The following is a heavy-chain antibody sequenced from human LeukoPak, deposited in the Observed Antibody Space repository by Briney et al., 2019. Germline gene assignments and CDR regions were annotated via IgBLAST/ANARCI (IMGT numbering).Heavy chain of an antibody. CDR3: ASLEVEMVLYYYYYYMDV. J-gene: IGHJ6*03. Sequence: PGGSLRLSCAASGFPFSDYYMSWIRQAPGKGLEWVSYISSSGSTIYYADSVKGRFTISRDNAKNSLYLQMNSLRAEDTAVYYCASLEVEMVLYYYYYYMDVWGKGTTVTVSS. D-gene: IGHD5-24*01. V-gene: IGHV3-11*01. CDR1: GFPFSDYY. CDR2: ISSSGSTI.